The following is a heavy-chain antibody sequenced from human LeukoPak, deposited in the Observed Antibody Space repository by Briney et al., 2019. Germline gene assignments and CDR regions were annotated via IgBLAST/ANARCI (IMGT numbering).Heavy chain of an antibody. CDR3: VRGTNDWKGLDY. J-gene: IGHJ4*02. CDR2: IHPHGRYA. V-gene: IGHV3-74*03. D-gene: IGHD1-1*01. Sequence: GGSLRLSCAASGFAFSDYFMHWVRQSPEKGLVWVSDIHPHGRYAAYADSVRGRFTISRDDAKNTLCLQMNSLTSEDTAVYYCVRGTNDWKGLDYWGQGTLVTASS. CDR1: GFAFSDYF.